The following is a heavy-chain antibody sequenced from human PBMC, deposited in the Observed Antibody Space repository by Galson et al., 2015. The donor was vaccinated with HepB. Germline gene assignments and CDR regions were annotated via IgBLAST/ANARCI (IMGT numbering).Heavy chain of an antibody. CDR3: ARRGPLYCSGGSCYSNYGMDV. V-gene: IGHV1-18*01. D-gene: IGHD2-15*01. CDR2: ISAYNGNT. Sequence: SVKVSCKASGYTFTSYGISWVRQAPGQGLERMGWISAYNGNTNYAQKLQGRVTMTTDTSTSTAYMELRSLRSDDTAVYYCARRGPLYCSGGSCYSNYGMDVWGQGTTVTVSS. J-gene: IGHJ6*02. CDR1: GYTFTSYG.